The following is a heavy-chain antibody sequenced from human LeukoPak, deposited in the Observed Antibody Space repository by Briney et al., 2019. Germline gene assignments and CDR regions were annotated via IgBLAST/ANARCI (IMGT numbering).Heavy chain of an antibody. CDR1: GFTFSSYA. D-gene: IGHD3-10*01. J-gene: IGHJ4*02. Sequence: GGSLRLSCAASGFTFSSYAMSWVRQAPGKGLEWVSGISGSGGSTYYADSVKGRFTISRDNSKNSLYLQMNSLRAEDTAVYYCARDSPYYYGSGSYYTYPDYWGQGTLVTVSS. V-gene: IGHV3-23*01. CDR2: ISGSGGST. CDR3: ARDSPYYYGSGSYYTYPDY.